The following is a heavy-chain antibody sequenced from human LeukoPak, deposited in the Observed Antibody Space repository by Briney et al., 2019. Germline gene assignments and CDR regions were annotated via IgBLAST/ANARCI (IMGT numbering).Heavy chain of an antibody. CDR2: TNHSRST. V-gene: IGHV4-34*01. CDR1: SGSLRENY. Sequence: SETLSLTCNVSSGSLRENYWSWIRQSPGKGREWIAETNHSRSTNDNPSLNRPITISADTSKNQFSLRLSSVTAADTAVYFCARLQSLSGGYYAFDSWGQGSQVSVSS. J-gene: IGHJ4*02. D-gene: IGHD3-22*01. CDR3: ARLQSLSGGYYAFDS.